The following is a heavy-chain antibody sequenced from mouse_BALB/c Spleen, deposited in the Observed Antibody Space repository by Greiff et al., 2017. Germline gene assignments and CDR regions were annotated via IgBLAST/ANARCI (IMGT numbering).Heavy chain of an antibody. V-gene: IGHV2-6-7*01. CDR2: IWGDGST. Sequence: VQRVESGPGLVAPSQSLSITCTVSGFSLTGYGVNWVRQPPGKGLEWLGMIWGDGSTDYNSALKSRLSISKDNSKSQVFLKMNSLQTDDTARYYCARAGDYGSSYYFDYWGQGTTLTVSS. CDR1: GFSLTGYG. J-gene: IGHJ2*01. D-gene: IGHD1-1*01. CDR3: ARAGDYGSSYYFDY.